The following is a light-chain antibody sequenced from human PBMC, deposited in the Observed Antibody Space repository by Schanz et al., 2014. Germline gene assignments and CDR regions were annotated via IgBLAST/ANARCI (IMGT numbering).Light chain of an antibody. CDR2: GAS. CDR3: QRYKSYLST. Sequence: AIQMPQSPSSLSASVGDRVTITCRASQGIRNDLGWYQQKPGKAPKLLIYGASSLQSGVPSRFSGSGSGTDFTLTISSLQPEDFATYYCQRYKSYLSTFGQGTRLEIK. V-gene: IGKV1-6*01. J-gene: IGKJ5*01. CDR1: QGIRND.